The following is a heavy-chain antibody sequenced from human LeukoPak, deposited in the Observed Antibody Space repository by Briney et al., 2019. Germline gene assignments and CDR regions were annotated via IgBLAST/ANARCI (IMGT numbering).Heavy chain of an antibody. CDR2: INTSGST. CDR3: ARDTFRHSSFDL. J-gene: IGHJ2*01. V-gene: IGHV4-61*02. D-gene: IGHD2/OR15-2a*01. Sequence: KSSQTLSLTCTVSGGSISSGSYYWSWIRQPAGKGLEWIGRINTSGSTNYNPSLKSRVTQSVDTSKNQFSLKLSSVTAADTAVYYCARDTFRHSSFDLWGRGTLVTVSS. CDR1: GGSISSGSYY.